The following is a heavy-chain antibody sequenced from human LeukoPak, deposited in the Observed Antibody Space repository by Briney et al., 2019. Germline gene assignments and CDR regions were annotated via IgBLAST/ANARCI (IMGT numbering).Heavy chain of an antibody. CDR1: GFTFSTYG. D-gene: IGHD6-19*01. J-gene: IGHJ6*02. CDR2: ISYDGSNK. Sequence: SGGSLRLSCVASGFTFSTYGMHWVRQAPGKGLEWVSVISYDGSNKYYPDSVKGRFTISRDNSKNTLYLQMNSLRAEDTAVYYCASPVVPPISSSGWGYYGMDVWGQGTTVTVSS. CDR3: ASPVVPPISSSGWGYYGMDV. V-gene: IGHV3-30*03.